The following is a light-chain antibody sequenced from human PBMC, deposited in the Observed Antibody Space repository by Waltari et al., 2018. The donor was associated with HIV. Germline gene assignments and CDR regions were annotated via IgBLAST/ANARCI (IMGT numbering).Light chain of an antibody. CDR3: SSYTSSTVV. CDR1: SSDVGSYNR. J-gene: IGLJ2*01. Sequence: QSALTQPPSVSGSPGQSVTISCTGTSSDVGSYNRVSWYQQPPGTAPKLMIYEVNNRPSGVPDRFSGSNSGNTASRTISGLQAEDEADYYCSSYTSSTVVFGGGTKLTVL. CDR2: EVN. V-gene: IGLV2-18*02.